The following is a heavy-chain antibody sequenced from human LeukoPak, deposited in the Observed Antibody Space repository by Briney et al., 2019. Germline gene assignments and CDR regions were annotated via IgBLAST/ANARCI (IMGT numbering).Heavy chain of an antibody. V-gene: IGHV1-8*03. J-gene: IGHJ6*03. Sequence: GASVKVSFKASGYPFTSYDINWVRQATGQGLEWMGWMNPNSGNTGYAQKFQGRVTITRNTSISTTYMELSSLRSEDTAVYYFARGIVVVPAATRRDYYMDVWVKGTTVSVSS. CDR3: ARGIVVVPAATRRDYYMDV. D-gene: IGHD2-2*01. CDR2: MNPNSGNT. CDR1: GYPFTSYD.